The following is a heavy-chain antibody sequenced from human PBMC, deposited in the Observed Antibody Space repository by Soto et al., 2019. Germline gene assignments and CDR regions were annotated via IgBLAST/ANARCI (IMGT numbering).Heavy chain of an antibody. V-gene: IGHV1-69*13. Sequence: ASVKVSCKASGGTFSSYAISWVRQAPGQGLEWMGGIIPIFGTANYAQKFQGRVTITADESTSTAYMELSSLRSEDTAVYYCAREGILRYFDWLSPNWFDPSGQGTLVTVSS. CDR2: IIPIFGTA. D-gene: IGHD3-9*01. J-gene: IGHJ5*02. CDR3: AREGILRYFDWLSPNWFDP. CDR1: GGTFSSYA.